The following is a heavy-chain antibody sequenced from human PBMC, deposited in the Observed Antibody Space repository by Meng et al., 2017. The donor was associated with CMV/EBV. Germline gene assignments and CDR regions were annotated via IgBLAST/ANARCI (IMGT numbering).Heavy chain of an antibody. J-gene: IGHJ4*02. CDR2: IYYSGST. CDR3: ARAAGSSSGWYGDDY. Sequence: SCTVSGGSISSYYWSWIRQPPGKGLEWIGYIYYSGSTNYNPSLKSRVTISVDTSKNQFSLKLSSVTAADTAVYYCARAAGSSSGWYGDDYWGQGTLVTVSS. CDR1: GGSISSYY. V-gene: IGHV4-59*01. D-gene: IGHD6-19*01.